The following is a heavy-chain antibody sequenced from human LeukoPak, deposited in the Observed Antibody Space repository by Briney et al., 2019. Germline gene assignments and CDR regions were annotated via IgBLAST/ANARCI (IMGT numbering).Heavy chain of an antibody. CDR2: ISWNSGSI. CDR1: GFTFDDYA. D-gene: IGHD1-26*01. V-gene: IGHV3-9*01. Sequence: PGGSLRLSCAASGFTFDDYAMHWVRQAPEKGLEWVSGISWNSGSIGYADSVKGRFTISRDNAKNSLYLQMNSLRAEDTALYYCAKSMGATPYYGMDVWGQGTTVTVSS. J-gene: IGHJ6*02. CDR3: AKSMGATPYYGMDV.